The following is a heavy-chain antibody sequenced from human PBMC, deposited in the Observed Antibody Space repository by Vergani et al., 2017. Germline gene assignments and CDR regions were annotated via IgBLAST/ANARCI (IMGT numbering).Heavy chain of an antibody. CDR3: ARRPGWLRPGASYYFDY. J-gene: IGHJ4*02. D-gene: IGHD5-12*01. V-gene: IGHV4-34*01. CDR2: INHSGST. CDR1: GASFSGYY. Sequence: QVQLQQWGAGLLKPSETLSLTCAVYGASFSGYYWSWIRQPPGKGLEWIGEINHSGSTNYNPSLKSRVTISVDTSKNQFSLKLSSVTAADTAVYYCARRPGWLRPGASYYFDYWGQGTLVTVSS.